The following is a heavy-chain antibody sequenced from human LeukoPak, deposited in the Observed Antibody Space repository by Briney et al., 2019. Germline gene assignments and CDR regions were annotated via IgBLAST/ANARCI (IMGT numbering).Heavy chain of an antibody. CDR2: ISSSGSTV. V-gene: IGHV3-48*03. D-gene: IGHD5-12*01. CDR3: ARGPSGYHNT. J-gene: IGHJ4*02. Sequence: PGGSLRLSCAASGFTFSSYEMNWVRQAPGKGLEWVSYISSSGSTVYYADSVKGRFTISRDNSKNTLYLQMNSLRAEDTAVYYCARGPSGYHNTGGQGTLVTVSS. CDR1: GFTFSSYE.